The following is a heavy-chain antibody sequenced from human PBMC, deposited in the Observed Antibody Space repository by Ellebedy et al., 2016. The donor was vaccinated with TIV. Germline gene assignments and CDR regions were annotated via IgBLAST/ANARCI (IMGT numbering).Heavy chain of an antibody. CDR3: AKDPREYSGYDLWYFDF. CDR1: GFTFSSYS. V-gene: IGHV3-21*01. D-gene: IGHD5-12*01. J-gene: IGHJ2*01. Sequence: GESLKISCAASGFTFSSYSMNWVRQAPGKGLEWVSSISSSSSYIYYADSVKGRFTISRDNAKNSLYRQMNSLRAEDTAVYYCAKDPREYSGYDLWYFDFWGRGTLVTVSS. CDR2: ISSSSSYI.